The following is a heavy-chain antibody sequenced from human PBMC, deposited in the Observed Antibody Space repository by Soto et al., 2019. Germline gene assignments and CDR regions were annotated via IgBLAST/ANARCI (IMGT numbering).Heavy chain of an antibody. V-gene: IGHV4-59*01. CDR2: IYYSGST. D-gene: IGHD6-13*01. Sequence: SETLYLTCTVSGGSISSYYWSWIRQPPGKGLEWIGYIYYSGSTNYNPSLKSRVTISVDTSKNQFSLKLSSVTAADTAVYYCARGGVIAAAGTPPLNWGQGTLVTVS. J-gene: IGHJ4*02. CDR3: ARGGVIAAAGTPPLN. CDR1: GGSISSYY.